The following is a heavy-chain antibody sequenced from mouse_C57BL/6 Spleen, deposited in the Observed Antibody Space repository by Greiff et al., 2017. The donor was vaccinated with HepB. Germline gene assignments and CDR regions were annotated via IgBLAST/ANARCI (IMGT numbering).Heavy chain of an antibody. CDR2: IDPENGDT. D-gene: IGHD3-3*01. CDR3: TTGDVAY. J-gene: IGHJ3*01. Sequence: EVQLQQSGAELVRPGASVKLSCTASGFNIKDDYMHWVKQRPEQGLEWIGWIDPENGDTEYASKFQGKATITADTSSNTAYLQLSSLTSEDTAVFYCTTGDVAYWGQGTLVTVSA. CDR1: GFNIKDDY. V-gene: IGHV14-4*01.